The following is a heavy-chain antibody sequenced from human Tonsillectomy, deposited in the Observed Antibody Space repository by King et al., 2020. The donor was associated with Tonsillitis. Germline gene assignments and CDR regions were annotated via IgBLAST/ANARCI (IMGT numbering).Heavy chain of an antibody. CDR1: GFSFSNAY. V-gene: IGHV3-15*01. CDR2: IKSKTDGGTT. Sequence: DVQLVESGGGLVKPGGSLRLSCAASGFSFSNAYMSWVRQAPGKGLEWVGRIKSKTDGGTTDYAAPVKGRFTISRDDSKNTLYLQMNSLKTEDTAVYYCTTSNDILTGPPYYYYYMDVWGKGTMVTVSS. J-gene: IGHJ6*03. D-gene: IGHD3-9*01. CDR3: TTSNDILTGPPYYYYYMDV.